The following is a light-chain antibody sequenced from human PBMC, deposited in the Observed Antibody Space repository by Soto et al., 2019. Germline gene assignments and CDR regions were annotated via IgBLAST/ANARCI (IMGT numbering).Light chain of an antibody. CDR2: YDN. J-gene: IGLJ1*01. V-gene: IGLV1-44*01. CDR3: AAWDDSLNGRV. Sequence: QSVLTQPPSASGTPGQRVTISCSGSNSNIGSNTVNWYQQLPGTAPKLLIYYDNLRPSGVPDRISGSKSGTSASLAIRGLQSDDEPDYYCAAWDDSLNGRVFGTGTKLTVL. CDR1: NSNIGSNT.